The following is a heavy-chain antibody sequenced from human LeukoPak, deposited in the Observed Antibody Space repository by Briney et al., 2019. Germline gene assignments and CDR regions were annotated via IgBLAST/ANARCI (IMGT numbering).Heavy chain of an antibody. D-gene: IGHD4-23*01. CDR2: ISAYNGNT. Sequence: GASVKVSCKASGCTFTGYYMHWVRQAPGQGLEWMGWISAYNGNTNYAQKLQGRVTMTTDTSTSTAYMELRSLRSDDTALYYCARDTTTVVTLDAFDIWGQGTMVTVSS. J-gene: IGHJ3*02. CDR3: ARDTTTVVTLDAFDI. V-gene: IGHV1-18*04. CDR1: GCTFTGYY.